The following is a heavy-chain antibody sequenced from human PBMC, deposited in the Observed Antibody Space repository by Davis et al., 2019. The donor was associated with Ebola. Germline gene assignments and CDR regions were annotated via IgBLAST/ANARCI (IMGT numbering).Heavy chain of an antibody. D-gene: IGHD6-13*01. CDR1: VITFSSYA. J-gene: IGHJ4*02. CDR2: ISGSGGST. CDR3: AKEPGYSSSWF. Sequence: GGSLRLSCTDSVITFSSYAMTWVRQAPGKGLEWVSAISGSGGSTYYADSVKGRFTISRDNSKKTLYLQMNSLRAEDTAVYYCAKEPGYSSSWFWGQGTLVTVSS. V-gene: IGHV3-23*01.